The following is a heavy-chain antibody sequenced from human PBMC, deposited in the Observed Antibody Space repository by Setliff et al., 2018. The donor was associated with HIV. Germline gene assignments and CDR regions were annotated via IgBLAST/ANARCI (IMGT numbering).Heavy chain of an antibody. Sequence: PGGSLRLSCAASGVTFGDYFMNWIRQAPGKGLEWISYISTSGSTIYYADSVKGRFTVSRDNAKSTMYLQMSSLRDEDTAVYYCARKGIVVDVPGNWFDPWGQGTLVTVSS. J-gene: IGHJ5*02. V-gene: IGHV3-11*01. CDR3: ARKGIVVDVPGNWFDP. D-gene: IGHD3-22*01. CDR2: ISTSGSTI. CDR1: GVTFGDYF.